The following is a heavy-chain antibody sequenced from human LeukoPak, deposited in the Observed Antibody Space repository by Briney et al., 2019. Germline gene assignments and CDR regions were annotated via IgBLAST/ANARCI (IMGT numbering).Heavy chain of an antibody. CDR1: GGSVSSGSYY. CDR3: ARESVAGTTDY. Sequence: SETLSLTCTVSGGSVSSGSYYWSWIRQPPGKGLEWIGYICYSGSTNYNPSLKSRVTISVDTSKNQFSLKLSSVTAADTAVYYCARESVAGTTDYWGQGTLVTVSS. D-gene: IGHD6-19*01. J-gene: IGHJ4*02. V-gene: IGHV4-61*01. CDR2: ICYSGST.